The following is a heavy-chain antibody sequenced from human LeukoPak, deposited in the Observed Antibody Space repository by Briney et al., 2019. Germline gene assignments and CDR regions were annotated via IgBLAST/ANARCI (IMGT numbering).Heavy chain of an antibody. CDR1: GGTFSSYA. Sequence: GASVKVSCKASGGTFSSYAISWVRQAPGQGLEWMGRIIPILGIANYAQKFQGRVTITADKSTSTAYMELSSLRSEDTAVYYCATVTLTGYIDYWGQGTLVTVPS. V-gene: IGHV1-69*04. D-gene: IGHD3-9*01. J-gene: IGHJ4*02. CDR3: ATVTLTGYIDY. CDR2: IIPILGIA.